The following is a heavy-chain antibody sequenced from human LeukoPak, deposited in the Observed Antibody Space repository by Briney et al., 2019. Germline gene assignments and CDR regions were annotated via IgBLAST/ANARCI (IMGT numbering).Heavy chain of an antibody. CDR1: GFTFSSYW. D-gene: IGHD6-6*01. CDR2: IKQDGSEK. CDR3: ARGGLIAARQYFDY. J-gene: IGHJ4*02. Sequence: GGSLRLSCAASGFTFSSYWMSWVRQAPGKGLEWVANIKQDGSEKYYVDSVKGRFTISRDNAKNSLYLQMNSLRAEDTAVYYCARGGLIAARQYFDYWGQGTLVTVSS. V-gene: IGHV3-7*01.